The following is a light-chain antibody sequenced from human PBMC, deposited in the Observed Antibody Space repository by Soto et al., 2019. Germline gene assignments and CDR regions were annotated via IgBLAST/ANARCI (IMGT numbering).Light chain of an antibody. Sequence: QSVLTQSPSASASLGASVKLSCTLSSGRSSYAIAWHQQQPGKGPRYLMKLHSDGSQIKGDGIPDRFSGSSSGAERYLTISNLQSEDEADYYCQTWGTDIKWEFGGGTKLTVL. J-gene: IGLJ3*02. V-gene: IGLV4-69*01. CDR3: QTWGTDIKWE. CDR2: LHSDGSQ. CDR1: SGRSSYA.